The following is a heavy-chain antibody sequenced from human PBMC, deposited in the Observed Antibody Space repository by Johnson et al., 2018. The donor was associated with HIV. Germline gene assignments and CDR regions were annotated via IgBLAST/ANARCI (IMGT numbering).Heavy chain of an antibody. Sequence: QVQLVESGGGVVQPGGSLRLSCAASGFTFSSQVMNWVRQAPGKGLEWVAVIWFDGTNKYYADSVKGRFTISRDNSKNTLYLQMNSLRPEDTAGYYCGGNWGAVGDAVDVWGQGTMVTVSS. CDR1: GFTFSSQV. CDR2: IWFDGTNK. V-gene: IGHV3-33*08. D-gene: IGHD7-27*01. CDR3: GGNWGAVGDAVDV. J-gene: IGHJ3*01.